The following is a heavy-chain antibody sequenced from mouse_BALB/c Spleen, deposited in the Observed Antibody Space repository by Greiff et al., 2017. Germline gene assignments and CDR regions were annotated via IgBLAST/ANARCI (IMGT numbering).Heavy chain of an antibody. CDR3: ARRPNWAFAY. V-gene: IGHV1S26*01. Sequence: VQLQQSGPELVKPGASVKMSCKASGYTFTSYWMHWVKQRPGQGLEWIGYINPSTGYTEYNQKFKDKATLTADKSSSTAYMQLSSLTSEDSAVYYCARRPNWAFAYWGQGTLVTVSA. CDR1: GYTFTSYW. J-gene: IGHJ3*01. D-gene: IGHD4-1*01. CDR2: INPSTGYT.